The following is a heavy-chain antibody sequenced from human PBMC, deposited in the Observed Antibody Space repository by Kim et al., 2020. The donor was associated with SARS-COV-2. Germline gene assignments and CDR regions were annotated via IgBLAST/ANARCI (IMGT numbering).Heavy chain of an antibody. CDR2: ISYDGSNK. CDR1: GFTFSSYA. D-gene: IGHD6-13*01. V-gene: IGHV3-30*04. J-gene: IGHJ6*01. CDR3: ARDYFSSSWYRRGDYYY. Sequence: GGSLRLSCAASGFTFSSYAMHWVRQAPGKGLEWVAVISYDGSNKYYADSVKGRFTISRDNSKNTLYLQMNSLRAEDTAVYYCARDYFSSSWYRRGDYYY.